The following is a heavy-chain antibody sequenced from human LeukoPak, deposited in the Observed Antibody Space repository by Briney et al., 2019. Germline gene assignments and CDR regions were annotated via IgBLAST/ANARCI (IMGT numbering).Heavy chain of an antibody. Sequence: SLRLSCAASGFTFDDYAMHWVRQAPGKGLEWVSGISWNSGSIGYADSVKGRFTISRDNAKNSLYLQMNSLRAEDTALYYCAKERYYYDSSGFDDWGQGTLVTVSS. CDR1: GFTFDDYA. CDR2: ISWNSGSI. V-gene: IGHV3-9*01. CDR3: AKERYYYDSSGFDD. J-gene: IGHJ4*02. D-gene: IGHD3-22*01.